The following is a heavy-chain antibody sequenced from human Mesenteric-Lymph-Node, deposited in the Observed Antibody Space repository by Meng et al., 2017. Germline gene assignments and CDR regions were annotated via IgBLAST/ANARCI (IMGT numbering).Heavy chain of an antibody. V-gene: IGHV4-34*01. J-gene: IGHJ5*02. CDR1: GGSFSGYY. CDR3: ARGRSDWFDP. CDR2: INHSGST. Sequence: QVAVQEWGGGLLKTSETLSLVCGVYGGSFSGYYWSWIRQPPGKGLEWIGEINHSGSTNYTPSLKSRVTMSVDTSQNHFSLRLSSVTAADTAVYYCARGRSDWFDPWGQGTLVTVSS.